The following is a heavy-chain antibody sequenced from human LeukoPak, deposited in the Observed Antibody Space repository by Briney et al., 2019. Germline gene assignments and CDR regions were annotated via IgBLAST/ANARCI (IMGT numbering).Heavy chain of an antibody. CDR1: GFTFSSYG. CDR2: IRYDGSNK. J-gene: IGHJ4*02. Sequence: PGGSLRLSCAASGFTFSSYGMHWVRQAPGKGLEWVAFIRYDGSNKYYADSVKGRFTISRDNSKNTLYLQMNSLRAEDTAVYYCAKEIPYYYDSSGYSPFDYWDQGTLVTVSS. CDR3: AKEIPYYYDSSGYSPFDY. V-gene: IGHV3-30*02. D-gene: IGHD3-22*01.